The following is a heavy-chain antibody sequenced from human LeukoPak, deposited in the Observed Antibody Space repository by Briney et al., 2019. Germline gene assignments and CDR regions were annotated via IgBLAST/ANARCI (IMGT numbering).Heavy chain of an antibody. CDR3: ARVADIAVFYMDV. J-gene: IGHJ6*03. CDR2: IIPIFGTA. D-gene: IGHD5-12*01. CDR1: GGTFSSYA. Sequence: GASVKVSCKASGGTFSSYAISWVRQAPGQGLVWMGGIIPIFGTANYAQKFQGRVTITADESTSTAYMELSSLRSEDTAVYYCARVADIAVFYMDVWGKGTTVTVSS. V-gene: IGHV1-69*13.